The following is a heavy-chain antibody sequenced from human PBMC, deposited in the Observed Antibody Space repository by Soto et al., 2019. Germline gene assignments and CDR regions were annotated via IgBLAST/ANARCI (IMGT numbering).Heavy chain of an antibody. CDR1: GGSFSGYY. V-gene: IGHV4-34*01. CDR2: INHSGST. D-gene: IGHD3-10*01. J-gene: IGHJ3*02. Sequence: QVQLQQWGAGLLKPSETLSLTCAVYGGSFSGYYWSWIRQPPGKGLEWIGEINHSGSTNYNPSLKSRVTISVDTSKHQFSLKLSSVTAADTAVYYCARGRNVLLWFGELPDIWGQGTMVTVSS. CDR3: ARGRNVLLWFGELPDI.